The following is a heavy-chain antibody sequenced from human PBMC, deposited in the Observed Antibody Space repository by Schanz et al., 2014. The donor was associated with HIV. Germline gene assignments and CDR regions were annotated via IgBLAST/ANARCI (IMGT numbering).Heavy chain of an antibody. V-gene: IGHV1-18*04. CDR1: RYSFTRYG. D-gene: IGHD4-4*01. J-gene: IGHJ5*02. CDR3: AREKTTLNWFDP. Sequence: QVQLLQSGTEVKKPGASVKVSCKGSRYSFTRYGISWVRQAPGQGLEWMGWISGDNNNTKYEQKFQARVTMTTDTSTTTAYMELRSLRSDDTAVYYCAREKTTLNWFDPWGQGTLVTVSS. CDR2: ISGDNNNT.